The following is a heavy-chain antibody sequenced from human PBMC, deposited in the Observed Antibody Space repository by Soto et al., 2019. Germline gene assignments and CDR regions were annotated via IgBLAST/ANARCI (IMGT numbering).Heavy chain of an antibody. CDR1: GFTFSSQP. J-gene: IGHJ4*02. D-gene: IGHD6-19*01. CDR2: IDSSGGDT. CDR3: ATRDIVVAGILNH. V-gene: IGHV3-23*01. Sequence: SLRLSCAASGFTFSSQPMSWVRQPPGKGLEWVSAIDSSGGDTHYAESVKGRFTISRDNSKNTVYLQMNSLRAEDTAVYYCATRDIVVAGILNHWGQGTLVTVSS.